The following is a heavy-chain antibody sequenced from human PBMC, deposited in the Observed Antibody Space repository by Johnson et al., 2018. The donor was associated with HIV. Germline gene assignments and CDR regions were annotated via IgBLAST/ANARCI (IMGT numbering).Heavy chain of an antibody. Sequence: VQLVESGGGLIQPGGSLRLSCVASGFTVRKGLEWVSVIYSGGSTYYADSVKGRFTISRDNSKNTLYLQMNSLRAEDTAVYYCARDYREANAFDIWGQGTMVTVSS. CDR3: ARDYREANAFDI. D-gene: IGHD1-26*01. J-gene: IGHJ3*02. CDR2: IYSGGST. CDR1: GFTV. V-gene: IGHV3-66*03.